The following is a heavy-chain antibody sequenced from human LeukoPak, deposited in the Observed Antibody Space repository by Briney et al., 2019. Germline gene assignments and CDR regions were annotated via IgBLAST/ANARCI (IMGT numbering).Heavy chain of an antibody. Sequence: RASVKVSCKASGYTFTSYDINWVRQATGQGLEWMGWMNPNSGNTGYAQKFQGRVTITRNTSISTAYMELSSLRSEDTAVYYCARGLEETYYDFWSGYLGVTYYYYMDVWGKGTTVTVSS. D-gene: IGHD3-3*01. J-gene: IGHJ6*03. V-gene: IGHV1-8*03. CDR3: ARGLEETYYDFWSGYLGVTYYYYMDV. CDR2: MNPNSGNT. CDR1: GYTFTSYD.